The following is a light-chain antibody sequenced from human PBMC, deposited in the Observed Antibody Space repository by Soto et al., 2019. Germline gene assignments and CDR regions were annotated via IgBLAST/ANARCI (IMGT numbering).Light chain of an antibody. CDR3: HQYNNWPFT. CDR1: QSISSN. CDR2: GAS. Sequence: EIVMTQSPATLSVSPGERATLSCRASQSISSNLAWYQQKPGQAPRLLIYGASTRATGIPATFSGSGSGPEFTLTISSLQSEDFAVYYCHQYNNWPFTFGPGTKVDIK. J-gene: IGKJ3*01. V-gene: IGKV3-15*01.